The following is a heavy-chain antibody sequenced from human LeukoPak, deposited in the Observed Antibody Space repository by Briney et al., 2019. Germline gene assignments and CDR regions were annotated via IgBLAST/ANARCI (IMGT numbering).Heavy chain of an antibody. D-gene: IGHD3/OR15-3a*01. CDR2: INKGGSEK. J-gene: IGHJ4*02. CDR1: GFNFIYYS. CDR3: ARDFWTTNPESH. Sequence: GGSLRLSCAASGFNFIYYSMTWVRQAPGKGLEWVANINKGGSEKYYVDSVEGRFSISRDNAENLLYLQMDSLRAEDTAVYYCARDFWTTNPESHWGQGTLVTVSS. V-gene: IGHV3-7*01.